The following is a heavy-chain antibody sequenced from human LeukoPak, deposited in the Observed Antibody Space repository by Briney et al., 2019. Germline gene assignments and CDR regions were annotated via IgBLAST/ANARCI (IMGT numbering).Heavy chain of an antibody. CDR1: GFTFSSYA. V-gene: IGHV3-30*04. D-gene: IGHD1-26*01. J-gene: IGHJ4*02. CDR2: ISYDGSNK. Sequence: GRSLRLSCAASGFTFSSYAMHWVRQAPGKGLEWVAVISYDGSNKYYADSVKGRFTISRDNSKNTLYLQMNSLRAEDTAVYYCARHVIVGAGKLDYWGQGTLVTVSS. CDR3: ARHVIVGAGKLDY.